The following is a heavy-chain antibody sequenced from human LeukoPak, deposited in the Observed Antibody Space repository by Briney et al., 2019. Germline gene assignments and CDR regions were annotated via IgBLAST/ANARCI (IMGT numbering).Heavy chain of an antibody. Sequence: GEALKISFKGSGYSFTSYWIGWVRQMPGEGLEVMVMIFPCDSDTRYSPSFQGQVTISADKSISTSYLQWSSLKASDTAMYYCARPSGSTIFHIWGPGTMVTVSS. CDR2: IFPCDSDT. D-gene: IGHD1-26*01. CDR3: ARPSGSTIFHI. J-gene: IGHJ3*02. CDR1: GYSFTSYW. V-gene: IGHV5-51*01.